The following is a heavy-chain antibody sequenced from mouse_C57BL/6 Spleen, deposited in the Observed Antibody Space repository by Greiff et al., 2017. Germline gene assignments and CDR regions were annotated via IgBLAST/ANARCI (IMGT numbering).Heavy chain of an antibody. D-gene: IGHD3-3*01. V-gene: IGHV14-4*01. CDR2: IDPENGDT. CDR1: GFNIKDDY. J-gene: IGHJ2*01. CDR3: TTGLGVSGFDY. Sequence: VQLQQSGAELVRPGASVKLSCTASGFNIKDDYMHWVKQRPEQGLEWIGWIDPENGDTEYASKFQGKATITADTSSNTAYLQLSSLTSEDTAVYYCTTGLGVSGFDYWGQGTTLTVSS.